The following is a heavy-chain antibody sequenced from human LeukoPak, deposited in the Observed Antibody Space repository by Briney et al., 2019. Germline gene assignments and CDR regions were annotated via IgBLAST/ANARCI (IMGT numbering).Heavy chain of an antibody. D-gene: IGHD3-10*01. CDR2: IYYGGST. CDR3: AKSGNIAYGLSAYNYYGLDV. V-gene: IGHV4-59*01. J-gene: IGHJ6*02. Sequence: SETLSLTCTVSGGSISSYYWSWIRQPPGKGLEWIGYIYYGGSTNYNPSLQSRTTISVDTSKSQVSMRLTSVTAEETAVYYCAKSGNIAYGLSAYNYYGLDVWGQGTTVTVSS. CDR1: GGSISSYY.